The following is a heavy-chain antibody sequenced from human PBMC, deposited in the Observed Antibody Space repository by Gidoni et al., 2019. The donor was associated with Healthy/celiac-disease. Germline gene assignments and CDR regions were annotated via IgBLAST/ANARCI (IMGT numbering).Heavy chain of an antibody. V-gene: IGHV3-49*05. Sequence: EVQLVESGGGLVKPGRSLRLSCTDSGFPFGDYAMSWFRQAPGKGLGWVGFIRSKAYGGTTEYAASVKGRFTISRDDSKSIAYLQMNSLKTEDTAVYYCTRDGRGSYTAIWGQGTLVTVSS. CDR2: IRSKAYGGTT. D-gene: IGHD1-26*01. J-gene: IGHJ4*02. CDR1: GFPFGDYA. CDR3: TRDGRGSYTAI.